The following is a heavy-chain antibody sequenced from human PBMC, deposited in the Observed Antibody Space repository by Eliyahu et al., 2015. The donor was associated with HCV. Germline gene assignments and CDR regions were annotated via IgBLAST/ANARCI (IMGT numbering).Heavy chain of an antibody. D-gene: IGHD3-10*01. Sequence: QVQLVQSGAEVKKPGSSVKVSCKASGXTFSXYAITGFRQAPGQGLEWMGGIIPIFGTANYAQKFQGRVTITADESTSTAYMELSSLRSEDTAVYYCARSGPDGSGSYGAPFDYWGQGTLVTVSS. J-gene: IGHJ4*02. CDR1: GXTFSXYA. CDR2: IIPIFGTA. CDR3: ARSGPDGSGSYGAPFDY. V-gene: IGHV1-69*01.